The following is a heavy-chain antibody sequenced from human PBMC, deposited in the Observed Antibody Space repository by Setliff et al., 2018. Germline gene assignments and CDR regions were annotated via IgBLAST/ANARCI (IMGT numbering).Heavy chain of an antibody. CDR2: ISGSGGST. D-gene: IGHD2-15*01. Sequence: PGGSLRLSCAASGFTFSSYGMHWVRQAPGKGLEWVSAISGSGGSTYYADSVKGRFTISRDNSKNTLYLQMNSLRAEDTAVYYCAKDDLVVAATLNWFDPWGQGTLVTVSS. CDR1: GFTFSSYG. J-gene: IGHJ5*02. CDR3: AKDDLVVAATLNWFDP. V-gene: IGHV3-23*01.